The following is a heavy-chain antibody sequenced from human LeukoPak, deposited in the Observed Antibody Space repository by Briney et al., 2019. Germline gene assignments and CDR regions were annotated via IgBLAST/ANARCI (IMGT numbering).Heavy chain of an antibody. CDR2: IKGDGRET. Sequence: PGGSLRLSCVASGSGFTFSEFWMGWVRQAPGERLEWVANIKGDGRETYYVDSVNGRFTISRDNVKNSVYLQMNSLRADDTSLYRCAREAYCGGPSCFAVNYMDVWGKGTTVTVSS. CDR3: AREAYCGGPSCFAVNYMDV. V-gene: IGHV3-7*01. CDR1: GSGFTFSEFW. J-gene: IGHJ6*03. D-gene: IGHD2-21*01.